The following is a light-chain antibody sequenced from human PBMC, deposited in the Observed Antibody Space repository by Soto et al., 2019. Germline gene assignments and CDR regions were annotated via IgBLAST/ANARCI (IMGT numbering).Light chain of an antibody. J-gene: IGLJ3*02. CDR3: ISYSSSSTPWV. V-gene: IGLV2-14*01. CDR1: TSDVGGHNY. CDR2: EVI. Sequence: QSALTQPASVSGSPGQSITISCTGTTSDVGGHNYVSWYQQYPDKAPKLMVYEVINRPSGVSNRFSGSKSGNTASLTISGRQADDEADYYCISYSSSSTPWVFGGGTKLTVL.